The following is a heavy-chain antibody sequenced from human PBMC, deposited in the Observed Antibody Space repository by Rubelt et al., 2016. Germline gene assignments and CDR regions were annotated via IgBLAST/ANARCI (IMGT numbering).Heavy chain of an antibody. V-gene: IGHV3-30*04. Sequence: QVQLVESGGGVVQPGRSLRLSCAASGFTFSSYAMPWVRQAPGKGREWVAVISYDGSNKYYADSVKGRFTISRDNSKNTLYLQMNSLRAEDTAVYYCAREITPADLDWGQGTLVTVSS. J-gene: IGHJ4*02. CDR2: ISYDGSNK. D-gene: IGHD2-2*01. CDR1: GFTFSSYA. CDR3: AREITPADLD.